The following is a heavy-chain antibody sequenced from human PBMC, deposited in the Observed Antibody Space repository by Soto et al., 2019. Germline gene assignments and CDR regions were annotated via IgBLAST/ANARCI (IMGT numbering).Heavy chain of an antibody. D-gene: IGHD6-13*01. J-gene: IGHJ4*02. CDR1: GFTFSSYG. CDR2: IWYDGSNK. Sequence: GGSLRLSCAASGFTFSSYGMHWVRQAPGKGLEWVAVIWYDGSNKYYADSVKGRLTISRDNSKNTRYLQMNSLRAEDTAVYYCARGWQLAYFDYWGQGTLVTVSS. V-gene: IGHV3-33*01. CDR3: ARGWQLAYFDY.